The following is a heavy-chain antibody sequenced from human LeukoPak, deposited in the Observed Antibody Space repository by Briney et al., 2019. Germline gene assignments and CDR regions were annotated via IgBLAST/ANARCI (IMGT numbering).Heavy chain of an antibody. D-gene: IGHD6-13*01. V-gene: IGHV4-34*01. CDR1: GGSFSGYY. CDR2: INHSGST. CDR3: ASREMSYSSSWKRSSDAFDI. J-gene: IGHJ3*02. Sequence: PSETLSLACAVYGGSFSGYYWSRIRQPPGKGLEWIGEINHSGSTNYNPSLKSRVTISVDTSKNQFSLKLSSVTAADTAVYYCASREMSYSSSWKRSSDAFDIWGQGTMVTVSS.